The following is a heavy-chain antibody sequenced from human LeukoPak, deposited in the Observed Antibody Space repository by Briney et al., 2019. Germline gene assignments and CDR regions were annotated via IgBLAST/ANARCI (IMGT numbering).Heavy chain of an antibody. D-gene: IGHD4/OR15-4a*01. CDR1: GLTVSSNY. J-gene: IGHJ4*02. CDR3: ARRAGAYSHPYDY. Sequence: PGGSLRLSCAASGLTVSSNYMSWVRQAPGKGLEWVSVIDSGGSTYSADSVKGRFTISRDNSKNTLYLQMNSLRAEDTAVYYCARRAGAYSHPYDYWGQGTLVTVSS. V-gene: IGHV3-53*01. CDR2: IDSGGST.